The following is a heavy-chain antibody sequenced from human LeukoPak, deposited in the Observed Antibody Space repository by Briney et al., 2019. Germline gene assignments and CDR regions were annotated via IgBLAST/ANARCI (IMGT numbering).Heavy chain of an antibody. D-gene: IGHD2-15*01. Sequence: PSETLSLTCTVSGGSISSYNWSWIRQPPGKGLEWIGYIYYSGTTNYNPSLKSRVTISVDTSKNQFSLKLTSVTAADTAVYYCARQDDHNWFDPWGQGTLVTVSS. CDR3: ARQDDHNWFDP. J-gene: IGHJ5*02. CDR2: IYYSGTT. CDR1: GGSISSYN. V-gene: IGHV4-59*01.